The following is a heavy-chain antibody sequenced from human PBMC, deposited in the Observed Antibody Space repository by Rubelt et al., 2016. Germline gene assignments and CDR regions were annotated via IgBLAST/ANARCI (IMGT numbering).Heavy chain of an antibody. CDR1: GYTFTSYG. V-gene: IGHV1-18*01. Sequence: QVQLVQSGAEVKKPGASVKVSCKASGYTFTSYGISWVRQAPGQGLEWMGWISAYNGNTNYAQKLQGRVTMTPETSTTTAYMELRSLSADDTAVYYCARDVGGNSVLYYFDYWGQGTLVTVSS. CDR3: ARDVGGNSVLYYFDY. D-gene: IGHD4-23*01. J-gene: IGHJ4*02. CDR2: ISAYNGNT.